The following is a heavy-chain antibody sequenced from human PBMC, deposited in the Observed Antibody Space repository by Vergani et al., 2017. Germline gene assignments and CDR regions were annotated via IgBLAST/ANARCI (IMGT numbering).Heavy chain of an antibody. CDR3: ARDKVVVAATPDAFDI. D-gene: IGHD2-15*01. V-gene: IGHV1-18*04. CDR2: ISAYNGNT. J-gene: IGHJ3*02. Sequence: QVQLVQSGAEVKKPGASVKVSCKASGYTFTSYGISWVRQAPGQGLEWMGWISAYNGNTNYAQKLQGRVTMTTDTSTSTANMELRSLRSDDTAVYYCARDKVVVAATPDAFDIWGQGTMVTVSS. CDR1: GYTFTSYG.